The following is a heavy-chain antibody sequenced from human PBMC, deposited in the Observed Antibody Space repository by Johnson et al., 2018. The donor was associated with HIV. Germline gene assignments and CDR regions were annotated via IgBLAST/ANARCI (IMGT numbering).Heavy chain of an antibody. CDR2: ISSSGSTI. D-gene: IGHD1-26*01. Sequence: QVQLVESGGGLVKPGGSLRLSCAASGFTFSDYYMSWIRQAPGKGLEWVSYISSSGSTIYYADSVKGRFTISRDNAKNSLYLQVNSLSAADTAVYYCARSYSRWDDVFDIWGQGTMVTVSS. V-gene: IGHV3-11*04. CDR1: GFTFSDYY. CDR3: ARSYSRWDDVFDI. J-gene: IGHJ3*02.